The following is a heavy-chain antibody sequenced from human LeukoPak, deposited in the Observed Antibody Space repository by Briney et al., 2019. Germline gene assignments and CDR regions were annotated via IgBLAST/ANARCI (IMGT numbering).Heavy chain of an antibody. CDR3: ATSGWYLLPGVY. CDR2: IYYSGST. Sequence: PSETLSLTCAVSGGSIRSYYWGWIRQPPGKGLEWIGSIYYSGSTYYNPSLESRVTISVDTSKNQFSLKLSSVTAADTAVYYCATSGWYLLPGVYWGQGTLVTVSS. D-gene: IGHD6-19*01. J-gene: IGHJ4*02. CDR1: GGSIRSYY. V-gene: IGHV4-39*01.